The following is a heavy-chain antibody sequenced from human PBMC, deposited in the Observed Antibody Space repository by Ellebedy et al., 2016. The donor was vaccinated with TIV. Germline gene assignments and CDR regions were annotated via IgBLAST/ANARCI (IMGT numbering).Heavy chain of an antibody. V-gene: IGHV1-46*01. CDR3: ATATRDLGAFDI. CDR1: GYTFTSYY. CDR2: ISPSGGST. D-gene: IGHD2-21*02. J-gene: IGHJ3*02. Sequence: ASVKVSCKASGYTFTSYYIHWVRQAPGQGLEWMGIISPSGGSTSYAQKFQARVTMTRDASTSTAYMDLSSLRSEDTAVYYCATATRDLGAFDIWGQGTMVTVSS.